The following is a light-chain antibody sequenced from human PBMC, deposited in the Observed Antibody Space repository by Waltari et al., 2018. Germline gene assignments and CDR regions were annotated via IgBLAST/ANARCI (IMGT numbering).Light chain of an antibody. J-gene: IGLJ2*01. Sequence: SFELTQPPSVSVSPGQTARIPCSGNTLPKQYAYWYQQKPGQAPVLIMYKDSERPSGIPERFSGSSSGTTVTLTISGVQAEDEADYYCQSADSSGTPVIFGGGTKLTVL. V-gene: IGLV3-25*03. CDR3: QSADSSGTPVI. CDR1: TLPKQY. CDR2: KDS.